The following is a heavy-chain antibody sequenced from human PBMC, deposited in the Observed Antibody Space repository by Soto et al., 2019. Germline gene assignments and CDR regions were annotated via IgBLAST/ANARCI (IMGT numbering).Heavy chain of an antibody. J-gene: IGHJ4*02. V-gene: IGHV3-74*03. CDR3: SVSIFGVVHY. D-gene: IGHD3-3*01. CDR2: CSPDGTT. CDR1: GFSLRSQW. Sequence: GGSLRLSCAASGFSLRSQWMHWIRQTPGKGLEWVSRCSPDGTTVYADSVKGRFTISRDNAKNTVYLQMNSLRAEDTAMYYCSVSIFGVVHYWGQGTLVTVSS.